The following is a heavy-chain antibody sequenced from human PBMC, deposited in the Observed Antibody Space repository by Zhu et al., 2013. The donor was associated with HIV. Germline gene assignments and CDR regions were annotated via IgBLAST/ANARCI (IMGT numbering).Heavy chain of an antibody. Sequence: QVQLVQSGAEVKKPGASVKVSCKASGYTFTSYYMHWVRQAPGQGLEWMTWISAYNGNTNYAQKLQGRVTMTRDTSTSTVYMELSSLRSEDTAVYYCARVSGSYYYLFYMDVWGKGTTVTVSS. CDR1: GYTFTSYY. CDR3: ARVSGSYYYLFYMDV. J-gene: IGHJ6*03. V-gene: IGHV1-46*01. D-gene: IGHD1-26*01. CDR2: ISAYNGNT.